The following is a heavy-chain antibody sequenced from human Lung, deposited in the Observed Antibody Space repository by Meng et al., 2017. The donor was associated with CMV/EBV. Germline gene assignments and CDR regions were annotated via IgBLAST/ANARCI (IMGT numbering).Heavy chain of an antibody. CDR1: GYRFTNYW. V-gene: IGHV5-51*01. J-gene: IGHJ4*02. CDR3: ARAYNGYGYFDY. D-gene: IGHD5-12*01. CDR2: IYPGDFDA. Sequence: GESLKISCKGSGYRFTNYWIGWVRQMPGKGLEWMGIIYPGDFDARYSPSFQGQVTISADKSITTAYLQWNSLRASDTGTYYCARAYNGYGYFDYWGQGTXVNVDS.